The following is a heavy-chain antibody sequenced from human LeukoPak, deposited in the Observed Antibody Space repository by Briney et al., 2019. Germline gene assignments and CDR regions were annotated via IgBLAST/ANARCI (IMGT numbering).Heavy chain of an antibody. V-gene: IGHV3-23*01. CDR3: AKEMWFGDYNFGY. CDR2: ISGSGGST. D-gene: IGHD3-10*01. J-gene: IGHJ4*02. CDR1: GFTFSSYA. Sequence: GGSLRLSCAASGFTFSSYAMSWVRQAPGKGLEWVSAISGSGGSTYYADSVKGRFTISRDNSKNTLSLQMNSLRAEDTALYYCAKEMWFGDYNFGYWGQGTLVTVSS.